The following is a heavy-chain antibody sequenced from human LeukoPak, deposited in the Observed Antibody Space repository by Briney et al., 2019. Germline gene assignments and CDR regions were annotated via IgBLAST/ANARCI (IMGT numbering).Heavy chain of an antibody. V-gene: IGHV4-61*02. Sequence: SETLSLTCTVSGGSTSSGSDYWSGIRQPAGKGLEWIGRIYSSGSTNYNPSLKSRVTMSIDTSKNQFSLKLSSVTAADTAVYYCARGLPIDNWGQGTLVTVSS. CDR3: ARGLPIDN. J-gene: IGHJ4*02. CDR2: IYSSGST. CDR1: GGSTSSGSDY.